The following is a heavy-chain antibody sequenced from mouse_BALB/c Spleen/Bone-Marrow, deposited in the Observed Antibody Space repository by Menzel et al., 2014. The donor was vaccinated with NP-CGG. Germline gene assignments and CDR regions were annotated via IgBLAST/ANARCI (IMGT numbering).Heavy chain of an antibody. CDR2: IYPGDGST. D-gene: IGHD1-2*01. CDR3: ARTTAWYFDV. CDR1: GYTFTSYY. V-gene: IGHV1S56*01. Sequence: VQLQESGPELVKPGASVKMSCKASGYTFTSYYIHWVKQRPGQGLEWIGWIYPGDGSTKYNEKFKGKTTLTADKSSSTAYMLLSSLTSEDSAIYFCARTTAWYFDVWGAGTPVTVSS. J-gene: IGHJ1*01.